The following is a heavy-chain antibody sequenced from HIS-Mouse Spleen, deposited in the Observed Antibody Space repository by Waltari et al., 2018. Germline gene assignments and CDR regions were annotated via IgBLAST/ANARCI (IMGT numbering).Heavy chain of an antibody. CDR3: ARAPSAARGFDY. V-gene: IGHV3-30-3*01. Sequence: QVQLVESGGGVVQPGRSLRLSCAASGFTFSSYAMHWVRQAPGKGLEWVAVISYDGSNKYYADSVKGRFTISRDNSKNTLYLQMNSLRAEDTAVYYCARAPSAARGFDYWGQGTLVTVSS. J-gene: IGHJ4*02. CDR1: GFTFSSYA. D-gene: IGHD6-6*01. CDR2: ISYDGSNK.